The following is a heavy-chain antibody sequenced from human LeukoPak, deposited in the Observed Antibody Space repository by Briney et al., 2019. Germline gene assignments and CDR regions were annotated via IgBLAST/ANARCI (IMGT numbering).Heavy chain of an antibody. V-gene: IGHV1-46*01. CDR3: ARVPSGRFLEWSGSAFDI. D-gene: IGHD3-3*01. CDR2: INPSGGST. CDR1: GYTFTSYY. Sequence: ASVKVSCKASGYTFTSYYMHWVRQAPGQGLEWMGIINPSGGSTSYAQKFQGRVTMTRDTSTSTVYMELSSLRSEDTAVYYCARVPSGRFLEWSGSAFDIWGQGTMVTVSS. J-gene: IGHJ3*02.